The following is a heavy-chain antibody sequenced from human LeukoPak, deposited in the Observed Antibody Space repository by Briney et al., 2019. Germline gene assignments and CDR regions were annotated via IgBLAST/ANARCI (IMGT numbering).Heavy chain of an antibody. Sequence: ASVKVSCKASGYTFTGYYMHWVRQAPGQGLEWMGWINPNSGGTKYAQKFQGRVTMTRDTSISTAYMELSRLRSDDTAVYSCARAGSIFGVINWFDPWGQGTLVTVSS. CDR1: GYTFTGYY. J-gene: IGHJ5*02. CDR3: ARAGSIFGVINWFDP. CDR2: INPNSGGT. V-gene: IGHV1-2*02. D-gene: IGHD3-3*01.